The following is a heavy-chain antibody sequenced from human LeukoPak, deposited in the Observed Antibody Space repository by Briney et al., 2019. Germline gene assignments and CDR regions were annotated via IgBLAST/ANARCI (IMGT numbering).Heavy chain of an antibody. CDR3: AREGEMATISAFDY. V-gene: IGHV1-8*02. CDR1: GGTFSSYA. Sequence: ASVKVSCKASGGTFSSYAINWVRQATGQGLEWMGWMNPNSGNTGYAQKFQGRVTMTRDTSTSTVYMELSSLRSEDTAVYYCAREGEMATISAFDYWGQGTLVTVSS. CDR2: MNPNSGNT. J-gene: IGHJ4*02. D-gene: IGHD5-24*01.